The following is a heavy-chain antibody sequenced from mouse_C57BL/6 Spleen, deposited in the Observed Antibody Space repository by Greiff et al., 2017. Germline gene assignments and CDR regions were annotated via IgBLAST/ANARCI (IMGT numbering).Heavy chain of an antibody. CDR3: ARPGTTPRYFDV. D-gene: IGHD1-1*01. V-gene: IGHV1-26*01. J-gene: IGHJ1*03. CDR2: INPNNGGT. CDR1: GYTFTDYY. Sequence: EVQLQQSGPELVKPGASVKISCKASGYTFTDYYMNWVKQSHGKSLEWIGDINPNNGGTSYNQKFKGKATLTVDKSSSTAYMELRSLTSEDSAVYYCARPGTTPRYFDVWGTGTTVTVSS.